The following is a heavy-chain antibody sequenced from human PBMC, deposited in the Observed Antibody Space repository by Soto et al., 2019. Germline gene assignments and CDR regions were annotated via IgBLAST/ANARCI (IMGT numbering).Heavy chain of an antibody. V-gene: IGHV3-30*18. CDR1: GFTFSNYA. CDR3: AKDGGPVYCNSPGCSAKHFDY. D-gene: IGHD2-2*01. Sequence: QVQLVESGGGVVQPGRSLRLSCAASGFTFSNYAMHWVRQAPGKGLEWLAIISYDGDNEYYADSVRGRFTISRDNSKNPLHLKXNNLRHEDTAVYYCAKDGGPVYCNSPGCSAKHFDYWGQGTLVTVSS. CDR2: ISYDGDNE. J-gene: IGHJ4*02.